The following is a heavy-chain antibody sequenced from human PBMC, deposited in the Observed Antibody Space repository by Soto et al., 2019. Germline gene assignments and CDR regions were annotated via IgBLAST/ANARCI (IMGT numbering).Heavy chain of an antibody. CDR2: INYDGST. V-gene: IGHV4-59*08. Sequence: SETLSLTCTVSGDSISPYYWTWIRQSPGRGLEWIGYINYDGSTNYNPSLRSRVTMSVDTSKSHFSLKLSSVTAADTAVYYCARRIQLSFFYYMDVWGKGTTVTVSS. CDR3: ARRIQLSFFYYMDV. J-gene: IGHJ6*03. CDR1: GDSISPYY. D-gene: IGHD5-18*01.